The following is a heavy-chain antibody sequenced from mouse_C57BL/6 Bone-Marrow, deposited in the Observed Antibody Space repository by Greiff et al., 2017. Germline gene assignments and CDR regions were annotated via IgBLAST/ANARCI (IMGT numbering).Heavy chain of an antibody. J-gene: IGHJ1*03. CDR2: ILPGSGST. V-gene: IGHV1-9*01. Sequence: QVTLKVSGAELMKPGASVKLSCKATGYTFTGYWIEWVKQRPGHGLEWIGEILPGSGSTNYNEKFKGKATFTAATSSNTAYMQLSSLTTEDSAIYYCARRSTVVATRYFDVWGTGTTVTVSS. D-gene: IGHD1-1*01. CDR1: GYTFTGYW. CDR3: ARRSTVVATRYFDV.